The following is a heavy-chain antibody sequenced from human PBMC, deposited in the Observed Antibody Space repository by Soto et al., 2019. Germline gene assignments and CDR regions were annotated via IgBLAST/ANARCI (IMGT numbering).Heavy chain of an antibody. J-gene: IGHJ4*03. CDR2: SRNKGNAFST. CDR1: EFSLTDFY. Sequence: GRCMSPSWAVVEFSLTDFYMEWVRQVPEEGLEWVTRSRNKGNAFSTEYAPAMIGISTNSRDDAANSLVLQMNGRRTDDTAVYRCCKNNGLHKDLDLWGHGTLVTVSS. V-gene: IGHV3-72*01. CDR3: CKNNGLHKDLDL. D-gene: IGHD1-1*01.